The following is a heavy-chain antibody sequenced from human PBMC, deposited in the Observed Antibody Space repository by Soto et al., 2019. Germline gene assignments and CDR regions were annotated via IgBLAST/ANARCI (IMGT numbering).Heavy chain of an antibody. CDR2: ISWDGGST. CDR1: GFTFDDYA. D-gene: IGHD3-9*01. V-gene: IGHV3-43D*03. Sequence: GGSLRLSCAASGFTFDDYAMHWVRQAPGNGLEWVSLISWDGGSTYYADSVKGRFTISRDNSKNSLYLQMNSLRTEDTALYYCAKSGVLRYFDWLGGYYFDYWGQGTLVTVSS. CDR3: AKSGVLRYFDWLGGYYFDY. J-gene: IGHJ4*02.